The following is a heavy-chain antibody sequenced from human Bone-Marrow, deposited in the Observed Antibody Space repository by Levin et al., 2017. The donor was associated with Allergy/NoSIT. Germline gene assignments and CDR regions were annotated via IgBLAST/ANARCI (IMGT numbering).Heavy chain of an antibody. Sequence: GESLKISCAASGFTFSSYGMHWVRQAPGKGLEWVAVISYDGSNKYYADSVKGRFIISRDNSKNTLYLQMNSLRAEDTAVYYCAKDRGAGAFDYWGQGTLVTVSS. CDR1: GFTFSSYG. V-gene: IGHV3-30*18. CDR3: AKDRGAGAFDY. CDR2: ISYDGSNK. D-gene: IGHD3-10*01. J-gene: IGHJ4*02.